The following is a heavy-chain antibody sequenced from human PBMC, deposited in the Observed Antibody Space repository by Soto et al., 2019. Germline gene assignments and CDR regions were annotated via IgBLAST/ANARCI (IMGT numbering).Heavy chain of an antibody. V-gene: IGHV3-30-3*01. CDR2: ISYDGSNK. Sequence: QVQLVESGGGVVQPGRSLRLSCAASGFTFSSYAMHWVRQAPGKGLEWVAVISYDGSNKYYADSVKGRFTISRDNSKNTLYLQMNSLRAEDTAVYYCAREFIFTWNDVDYWGQGTLVTVSS. CDR3: AREFIFTWNDVDY. J-gene: IGHJ4*02. CDR1: GFTFSSYA. D-gene: IGHD1-1*01.